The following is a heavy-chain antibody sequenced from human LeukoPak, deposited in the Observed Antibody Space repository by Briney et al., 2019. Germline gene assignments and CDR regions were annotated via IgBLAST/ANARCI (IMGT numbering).Heavy chain of an antibody. CDR2: ISSGSSYI. J-gene: IGHJ4*02. CDR3: ATTSYGDYSNDY. CDR1: GFTFSTYS. D-gene: IGHD4-17*01. Sequence: GGSLRLSCAASGFTFSTYSMNWVRQAPGKGLEWVSSISSGSSYIYYADSVKGRFTISRDNAKNSLYLQMSSLRAEDTAVYYCATTSYGDYSNDYWGQGTLVTVSS. V-gene: IGHV3-21*01.